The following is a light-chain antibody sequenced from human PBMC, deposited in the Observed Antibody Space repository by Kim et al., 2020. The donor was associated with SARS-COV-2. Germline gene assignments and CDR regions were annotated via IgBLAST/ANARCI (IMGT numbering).Light chain of an antibody. CDR1: SSDVGGYNY. CDR3: CSYAGSYAWV. V-gene: IGLV2-11*01. CDR2: DVS. J-gene: IGLJ3*02. Sequence: GRSRTISCNGTSSDVGGYNYVSWYQQHPGKAPKLMIYDVSKRPSGVPDRFSGSKSGNTASLTISGLQAEDEADYYCCSYAGSYAWVFGGGTKLTVL.